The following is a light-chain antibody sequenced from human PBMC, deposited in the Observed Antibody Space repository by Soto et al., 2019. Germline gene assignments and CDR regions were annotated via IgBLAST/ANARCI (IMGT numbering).Light chain of an antibody. V-gene: IGKV1-39*01. CDR3: QQSYNTPLT. Sequence: IEVTQSPSSLSASLGDRVTITCRASQTIGTYVNWYRQKSGAAPELLIYDASTLQSGVPSRFRGGASGTDFTLTISSLQLDDFATYYCQQSYNTPLTFGQGTTGDIK. J-gene: IGKJ1*01. CDR1: QTIGTY. CDR2: DAS.